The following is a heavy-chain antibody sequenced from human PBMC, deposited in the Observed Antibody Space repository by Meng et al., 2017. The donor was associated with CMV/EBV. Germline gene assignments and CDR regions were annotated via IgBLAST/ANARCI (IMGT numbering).Heavy chain of an antibody. J-gene: IGHJ6*02. V-gene: IGHV3-7*01. CDR2: IKQDGGEK. CDR3: ARSDCSSTSCYNYYYYGMDV. Sequence: GESLKISCAASGFTFSSYWMSWVRQAPGKGLEWVANIKQDGGEKYYVDSVKGRFTISRDNAKNSLYLQMNSLRAEDTAVYYCARSDCSSTSCYNYYYYGMDVWGQGTTVTVSS. CDR1: GFTFSSYW. D-gene: IGHD2-2*02.